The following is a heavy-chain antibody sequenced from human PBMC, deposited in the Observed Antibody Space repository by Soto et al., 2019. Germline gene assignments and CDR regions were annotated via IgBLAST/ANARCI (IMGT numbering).Heavy chain of an antibody. CDR3: ARDVNVYGNSRHYYGIDV. D-gene: IGHD3-10*01. Sequence: SETLSLTCTVSGDSISSSNSHWGLTRQPPGKGLEYIGSVYYGGAIFYSGNIYYNPSLKSRVTISVDTSKNQFSLRLRSVTAADTAVYYCARDVNVYGNSRHYYGIDVWGRGTTVTVSS. J-gene: IGHJ6*02. V-gene: IGHV4-39*07. CDR2: VYYGGAIFYSGNI. CDR1: GDSISSSNSH.